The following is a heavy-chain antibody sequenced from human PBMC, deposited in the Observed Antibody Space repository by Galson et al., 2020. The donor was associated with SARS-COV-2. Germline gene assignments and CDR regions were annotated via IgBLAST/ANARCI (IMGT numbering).Heavy chain of an antibody. D-gene: IGHD2-2*01. J-gene: IGHJ6*03. CDR3: AKTLVGNGGYMDV. V-gene: IGHV3-23*01. CDR1: GFIFSVYA. CDR2: IDSSGGFI. Sequence: GESLKISCGGSGFIFSVYAMNWVRQAPGKGLEWVATIDSSGGFIYYQDSVQGRFTISRDNSKDTVFLQMNSLRAEDTAVYYCAKTLVGNGGYMDVWGKGTTLTVSS.